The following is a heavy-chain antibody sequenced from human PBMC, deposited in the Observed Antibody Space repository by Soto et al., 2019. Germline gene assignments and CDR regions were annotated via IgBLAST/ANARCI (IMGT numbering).Heavy chain of an antibody. J-gene: IGHJ4*02. D-gene: IGHD3-10*02. CDR2: FDPEDGET. V-gene: IGHV1-24*01. CDR3: ATSVFLPTGEYYFDY. Sequence: ASVKVSCKVSGYTLTELSMHWVRQAPGKGLEWMGGFDPEDGETIYAQKFQGRVTMTEDTSTETAYMELSSLRSEDTAVYYCATSVFLPTGEYYFDYWGQGTLVTVSS. CDR1: GYTLTELS.